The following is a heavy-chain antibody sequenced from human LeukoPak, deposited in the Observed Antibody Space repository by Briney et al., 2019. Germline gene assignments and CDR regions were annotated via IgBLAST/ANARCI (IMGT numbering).Heavy chain of an antibody. Sequence: GESLKISCKGSGYSFTSYWTGWVRQMPGKGLEWMGIIYPGDSDTRYSPSFQGQVTISADKSITTTYLQWSSLKASDTAMYYCARRGSSGWYHLDYWGQGTLVTVSS. D-gene: IGHD6-19*01. J-gene: IGHJ4*02. V-gene: IGHV5-51*01. CDR2: IYPGDSDT. CDR3: ARRGSSGWYHLDY. CDR1: GYSFTSYW.